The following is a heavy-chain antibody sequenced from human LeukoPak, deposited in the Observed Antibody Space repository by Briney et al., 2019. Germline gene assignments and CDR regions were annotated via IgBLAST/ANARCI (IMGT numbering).Heavy chain of an antibody. CDR1: DGSISGYS. V-gene: IGHV4-59*01. Sequence: SETLSLTCTVSDGSISGYSWSWIRQPPGKGLEWIGYIYYSGSTNYNPSLKSRVTISVDTSKNQFSLKLSSVTAADTAVYYCARVRTTIFGVVKDYFDYWGQGTLVTVSS. CDR3: ARVRTTIFGVVKDYFDY. D-gene: IGHD3-3*01. J-gene: IGHJ4*02. CDR2: IYYSGST.